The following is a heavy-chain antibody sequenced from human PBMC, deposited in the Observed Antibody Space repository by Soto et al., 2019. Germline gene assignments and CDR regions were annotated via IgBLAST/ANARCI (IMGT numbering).Heavy chain of an antibody. V-gene: IGHV3-33*01. CDR1: GFTFISYG. CDR2: IWYDGSNK. J-gene: IGHJ6*02. D-gene: IGHD6-13*01. Sequence: GGSLRLSCAASGFTFISYGMHWVRQAPGKGLEWVAVIWYDGSNKYYADSVKGRFTISRDNSKNTLYLQMNSLRAEDTAVYYCAREEGLGSSSWVYYYYGMDVWGQGTTVTVSS. CDR3: AREEGLGSSSWVYYYYGMDV.